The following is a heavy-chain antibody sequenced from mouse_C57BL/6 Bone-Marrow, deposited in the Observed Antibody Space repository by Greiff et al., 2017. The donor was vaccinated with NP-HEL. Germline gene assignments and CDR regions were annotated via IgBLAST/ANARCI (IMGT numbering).Heavy chain of an antibody. J-gene: IGHJ2*01. CDR3: ARSGFLYFDY. CDR1: GYAFSSSW. V-gene: IGHV1-82*01. CDR2: IYPGDGDT. D-gene: IGHD3-1*01. Sequence: QVQLQQSGPELVKPGASVKISCKASGYAFSSSWMNWVKQRPGKGLEWLGRIYPGDGDTNYNGKFKGKATLTADKSSSTAYMQLSSLTSEDSAVYFCARSGFLYFDYWGQGTTLTVSS.